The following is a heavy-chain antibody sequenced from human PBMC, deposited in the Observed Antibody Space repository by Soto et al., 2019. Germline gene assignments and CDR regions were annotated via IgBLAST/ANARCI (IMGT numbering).Heavy chain of an antibody. J-gene: IGHJ4*02. CDR2: IYYSGST. CDR1: GGSISSGGYY. D-gene: IGHD2-2*01. Sequence: QVQLQESGPGLVKPSQTLSLTCTVSGGSISSGGYYWSWIRQHPGKGLEWIGYIYYSGSTYYNPSLKSRVTTAVDTSKNQFSLKRSSVTAADTAVYYCASWVLGYCSSTSCYGQNFDYWGQGTLVTVSS. CDR3: ASWVLGYCSSTSCYGQNFDY. V-gene: IGHV4-31*03.